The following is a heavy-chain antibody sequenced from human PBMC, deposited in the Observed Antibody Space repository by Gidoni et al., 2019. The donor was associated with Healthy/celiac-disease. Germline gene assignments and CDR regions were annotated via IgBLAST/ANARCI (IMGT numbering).Heavy chain of an antibody. CDR3: ARGHYVDTAMDGYYYYGMDV. CDR2: MNPNSGNT. Sequence: QVQLVQSGAEVMTPGASVKVSCQASGYTFTSYDINWVRQATGQGLEWMGGMNPNSGNTGYAQKFQGRVTMTRNTSISTAYMELSSLRSEDTAVYYCARGHYVDTAMDGYYYYGMDVWGQGTTVTVSS. CDR1: GYTFTSYD. D-gene: IGHD5-18*01. V-gene: IGHV1-8*01. J-gene: IGHJ6*02.